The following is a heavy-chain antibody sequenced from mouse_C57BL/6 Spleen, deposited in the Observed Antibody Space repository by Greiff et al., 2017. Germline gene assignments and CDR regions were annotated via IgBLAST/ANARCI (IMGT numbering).Heavy chain of an antibody. CDR2: IWSGGST. V-gene: IGHV2-2*01. Sequence: VKLMESGPGLVQPSQSLSITCTVSGFSLTSYGVHWVRQSPGKGLEWLGVIWSGGSTDYNAAFISRLSISKDNSKSQVFFKMNSLQADDTAIYYWARRGTDYAMDYWGQGTSVTVSS. CDR1: GFSLTSYG. J-gene: IGHJ4*01. CDR3: ARRGTDYAMDY. D-gene: IGHD2-14*01.